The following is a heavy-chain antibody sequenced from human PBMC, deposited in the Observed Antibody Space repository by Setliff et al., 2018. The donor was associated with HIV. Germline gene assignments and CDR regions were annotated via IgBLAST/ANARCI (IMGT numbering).Heavy chain of an antibody. D-gene: IGHD6-19*01. CDR2: ITDDGLST. Sequence: GESLKISCAASGFAFGSFAMSWIRQAPGKALEWVSSITDDGLSTFYAGSVRGRFTLSRDNSRNTLFLQMNSLRGEDTALYYCALGGLSSGWGVSWGQGTLVTVSS. CDR1: GFAFGSFA. J-gene: IGHJ5*02. V-gene: IGHV3-23*01. CDR3: ALGGLSSGWGVS.